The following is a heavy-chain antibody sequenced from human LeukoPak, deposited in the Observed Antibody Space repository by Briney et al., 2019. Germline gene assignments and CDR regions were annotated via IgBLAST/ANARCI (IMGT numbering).Heavy chain of an antibody. Sequence: SETLCLTCAVSGGSISSYDWSWIRQPPGKGLEWIWYIYYSGSTNYNPSPKSRVTISVDTSKNQFSLKLSSVTAADTAVYYCVRWGSIAAARFAYWGQGTLVTVSS. D-gene: IGHD6-13*01. CDR1: GGSISSYD. CDR3: VRWGSIAAARFAY. J-gene: IGHJ4*02. CDR2: IYYSGST. V-gene: IGHV4-59*08.